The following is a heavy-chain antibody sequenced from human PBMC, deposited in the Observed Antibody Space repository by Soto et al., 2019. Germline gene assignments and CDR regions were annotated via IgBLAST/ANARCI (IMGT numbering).Heavy chain of an antibody. Sequence: QVQLVESGGGVVQPGRSLRLSCAASGFTFSSYGMHWVRQAPGKGLEWVAVISYDGSNKYYADSVKGRFTISRDNSKNTLYLQMNSLRAEDTAVYYCAKAQSYYYYGMDVWGQGTTVTVSS. CDR1: GFTFSSYG. J-gene: IGHJ6*02. CDR3: AKAQSYYYYGMDV. V-gene: IGHV3-30*18. CDR2: ISYDGSNK.